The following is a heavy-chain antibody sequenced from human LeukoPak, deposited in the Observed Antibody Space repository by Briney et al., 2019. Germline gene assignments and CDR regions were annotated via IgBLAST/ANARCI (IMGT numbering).Heavy chain of an antibody. CDR2: INPNSGGT. V-gene: IGHV1-2*02. J-gene: IGHJ3*02. D-gene: IGHD1-26*01. Sequence: ASVKVSCKASGYTFTSYGISWVRQAPGQGLEWMGWINPNSGGTNYAQKFQGRVTMTRDTSISTAYMELSRLRSDDTAVHYCARGEWELLHDAFDIWGQGTMVTVSS. CDR1: GYTFTSYG. CDR3: ARGEWELLHDAFDI.